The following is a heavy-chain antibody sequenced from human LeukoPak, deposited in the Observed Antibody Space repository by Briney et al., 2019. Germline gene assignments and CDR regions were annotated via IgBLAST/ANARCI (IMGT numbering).Heavy chain of an antibody. CDR1: GGSISSGDYY. D-gene: IGHD3-22*01. CDR3: ARSYDSSGQIDY. V-gene: IGHV4-30-4*01. CDR2: IYYGGST. J-gene: IGHJ4*02. Sequence: SETLSLTCTVSGGSISSGDYYWSWIRQPPGKGLEWIGYIYYGGSTYYNPSLKSRVTISVDTSKNQFSLKLSSVTAADTAVYYCARSYDSSGQIDYWGQGTLVTVSS.